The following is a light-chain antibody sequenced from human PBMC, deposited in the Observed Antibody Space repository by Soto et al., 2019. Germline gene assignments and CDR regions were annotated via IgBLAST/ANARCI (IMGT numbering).Light chain of an antibody. Sequence: QSVLTQPPSVSAAPGQKVTISCSGSSSNIGNNYVSWYRQLPGTAPRLLIYDNNKRPSGIPDRFSGSKSGTSATLDITGLQTGDEADYYCGTWDGSLIGGIFGGGTKLTVL. V-gene: IGLV1-51*01. J-gene: IGLJ2*01. CDR3: GTWDGSLIGGI. CDR1: SSNIGNNY. CDR2: DNN.